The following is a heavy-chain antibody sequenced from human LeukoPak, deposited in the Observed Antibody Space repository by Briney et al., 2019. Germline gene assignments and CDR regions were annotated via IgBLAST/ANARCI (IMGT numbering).Heavy chain of an antibody. Sequence: PGGSLRLSCAASGFTFSSYWMSWVRQAPGKGLEWVANIKQDGSEKYYVDSVKGRFTISRDNAKNSLYLQMNSLRAEDTAVYYCARDLDYGDYGGYFDYWGQGTLVTVSS. D-gene: IGHD4-17*01. CDR1: GFTFSSYW. CDR2: IKQDGSEK. J-gene: IGHJ4*02. CDR3: ARDLDYGDYGGYFDY. V-gene: IGHV3-7*01.